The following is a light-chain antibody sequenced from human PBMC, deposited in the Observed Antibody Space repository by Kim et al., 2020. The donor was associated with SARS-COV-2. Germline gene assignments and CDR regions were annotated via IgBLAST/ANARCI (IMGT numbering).Light chain of an antibody. V-gene: IGLV1-40*01. CDR3: HSYDSSLSAIV. J-gene: IGLJ2*01. CDR2: RDN. Sequence: QRITISCTGNNSTLGAGYDVHWYQHLPGKAPTLLIYRDNIRRSAVPDRFSGSKSGTSASLAITGLQAEDEADYYCHSYDSSLSAIVFGGGTQLTVL. CDR1: NSTLGAGYD.